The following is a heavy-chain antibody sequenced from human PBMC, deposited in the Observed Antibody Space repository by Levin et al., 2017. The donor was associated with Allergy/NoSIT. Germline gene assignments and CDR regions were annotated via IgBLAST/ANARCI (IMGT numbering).Heavy chain of an antibody. CDR3: ARPTGGGNSFDAFDI. J-gene: IGHJ3*02. Sequence: PSETLSLTCTVSGGSISSSSYYWGWIRQPPGKGLEWIGSIYYSGSTYYNPSLKSRVTISVDTSKNQFSLKLSSVTAADTAVYYCARPTGGGNSFDAFDIWGQGTMVTVSS. V-gene: IGHV4-39*07. D-gene: IGHD4-23*01. CDR1: GGSISSSSYY. CDR2: IYYSGST.